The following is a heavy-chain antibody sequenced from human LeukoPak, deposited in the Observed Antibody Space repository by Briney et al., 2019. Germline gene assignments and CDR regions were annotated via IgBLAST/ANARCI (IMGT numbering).Heavy chain of an antibody. V-gene: IGHV3-48*01. CDR3: ANRNGDYPLRY. D-gene: IGHD4-17*01. J-gene: IGHJ4*02. Sequence: AGGSLRLSCEASVFTFDSYSMNWVRQAPGKGLEWVSYISSSGSTIYYADSVKGRFTISRDNSKNTLYPQMNSLRAEDTAVYYCANRNGDYPLRYWGQGTLVTVSS. CDR1: VFTFDSYS. CDR2: ISSSGSTI.